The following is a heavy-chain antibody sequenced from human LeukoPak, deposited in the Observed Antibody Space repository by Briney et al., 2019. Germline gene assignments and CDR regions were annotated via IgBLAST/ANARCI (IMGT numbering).Heavy chain of an antibody. V-gene: IGHV1-2*02. CDR3: ARERDYIVVEPVAKPPPYLDP. Sequence: ASVKVSCKASGYAFTGYYLHWVRQAPGQGLEWMGWINPNSGDTDYAQRFQGRVTMTRDTSISAAYMELSSLRSDDTAMYYCARERDYIVVEPVAKPPPYLDPWGQGTLVTVSS. CDR2: INPNSGDT. CDR1: GYAFTGYY. D-gene: IGHD2-2*01. J-gene: IGHJ5*02.